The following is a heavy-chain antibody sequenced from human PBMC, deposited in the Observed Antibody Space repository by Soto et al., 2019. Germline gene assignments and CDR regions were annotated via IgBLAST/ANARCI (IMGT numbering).Heavy chain of an antibody. CDR1: SGSISSGGHS. CDR2: IYHSGST. CDR3: ASAGGLGAVAADY. Sequence: QLQLQESGSGLVKPSQTLSLTCAVSSGSISSGGHSWSWIRQPPGKGLEWIGYIYHSGSTYYNPSLKSRVTISVDRSKNQFSLKLSSVTAADTAVYYCASAGGLGAVAADYWGQGTLVTVSS. J-gene: IGHJ4*02. V-gene: IGHV4-30-2*01. D-gene: IGHD6-19*01.